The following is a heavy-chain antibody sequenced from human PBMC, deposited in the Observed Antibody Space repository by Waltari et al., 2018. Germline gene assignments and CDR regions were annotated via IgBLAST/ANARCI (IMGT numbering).Heavy chain of an antibody. CDR2: IYYSGST. Sequence: QVQLQESGPGLVKPSETLSLTCTVSGGSISSYYWSWIRQPPGKGLEWIGYIYYSGSTNYNPSLKSRVTISVDTSKNQFSLKLSSVTAADTAVYYCARDVVTIFGVVPSPLWGQGTLVTVSS. CDR1: GGSISSYY. J-gene: IGHJ4*02. CDR3: ARDVVTIFGVVPSPL. V-gene: IGHV4-59*01. D-gene: IGHD3-3*01.